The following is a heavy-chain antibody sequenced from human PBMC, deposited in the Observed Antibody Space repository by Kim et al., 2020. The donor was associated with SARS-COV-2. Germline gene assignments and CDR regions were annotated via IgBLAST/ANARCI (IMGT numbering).Heavy chain of an antibody. CDR1: GDSITSTSYY. Sequence: SETLSLTCAVSGDSITSTSYYWDWIRQPPGKGLEWIGSLHYGGNTDYTPAIESRVTISVDPSKNQLSLRLRFVTGAATAFYCGARHRKVLTGRWFDTWG. D-gene: IGHD2-8*02. CDR2: LHYGGNT. CDR3: ARHRKVLTGRWFDT. J-gene: IGHJ5*01. V-gene: IGHV4-39*01.